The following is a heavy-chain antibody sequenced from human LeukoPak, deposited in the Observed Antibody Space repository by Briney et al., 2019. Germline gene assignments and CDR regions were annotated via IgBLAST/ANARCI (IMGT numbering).Heavy chain of an antibody. D-gene: IGHD1-26*01. CDR2: INGDGTTT. Sequence: PGGSLGLSCEASGFAFSSYWMHWVRQAPGKGLVWVSRINGDGTTTNYADSVRGRFTTSRDNAKNTLYLQMNSVRDEDTAIYYCARVIVGATNWFDPWGQGTLVTVSS. J-gene: IGHJ5*02. CDR1: GFAFSSYW. V-gene: IGHV3-74*01. CDR3: ARVIVGATNWFDP.